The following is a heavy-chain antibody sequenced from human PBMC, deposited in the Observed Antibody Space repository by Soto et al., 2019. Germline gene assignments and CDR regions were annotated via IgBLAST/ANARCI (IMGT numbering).Heavy chain of an antibody. J-gene: IGHJ5*02. V-gene: IGHV4-31*03. Sequence: SETLSLTCTVSGGSISSGGYYWSWIRQHPGKGLEWIGYIYYSGSTYYNPSLKSRVTISVDTSKNQFSLKLSSVTAADTAVYYCARDRPWEPNWFDPWGQGTLVTVSS. D-gene: IGHD1-26*01. CDR1: GGSISSGGYY. CDR2: IYYSGST. CDR3: ARDRPWEPNWFDP.